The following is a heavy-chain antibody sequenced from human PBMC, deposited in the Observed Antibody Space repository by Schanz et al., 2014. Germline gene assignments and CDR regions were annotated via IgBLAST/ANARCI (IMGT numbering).Heavy chain of an antibody. J-gene: IGHJ2*01. D-gene: IGHD1-26*01. CDR3: ARNRGSGGQNWYFDL. CDR1: GITFSSHS. Sequence: EVQLMESGGGLVKPGGSLRLSCAASGITFSSHSFNWVRQAPGKGLEWISYITYNGGTIYYADSVKGRFTISRDNSRDTVYLQLNSLRADDTAVYYCARNRGSGGQNWYFDLWGRGTLVTVSS. V-gene: IGHV3-21*05. CDR2: ITYNGGTI.